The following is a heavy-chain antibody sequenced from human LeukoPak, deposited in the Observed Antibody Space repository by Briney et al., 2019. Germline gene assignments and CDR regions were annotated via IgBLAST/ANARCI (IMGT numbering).Heavy chain of an antibody. CDR3: ARDSPVTGSGSYASPQDLGYNWFDP. V-gene: IGHV1-2*02. CDR2: INPNSGGT. Sequence: GASVKVSCKASGYTFTGYYMHWVRQAPGQGLEWMGWINPNSGGTNYAQKFQGRVTMTRDTSISTAYMELSRLRSDATAVYYCARDSPVTGSGSYASPQDLGYNWFDPWGQGTLVTVSS. J-gene: IGHJ5*02. CDR1: GYTFTGYY. D-gene: IGHD1-26*01.